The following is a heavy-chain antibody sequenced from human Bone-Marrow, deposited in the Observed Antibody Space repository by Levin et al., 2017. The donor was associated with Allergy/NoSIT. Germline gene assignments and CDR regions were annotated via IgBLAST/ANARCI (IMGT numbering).Heavy chain of an antibody. D-gene: IGHD5-18*01. CDR1: GYTFSSYY. V-gene: IGHV1-46*01. CDR3: ARVAFVDTAMVPFLDH. CDR2: INPSAGST. Sequence: PMASVKVSCKASGYTFSSYYIDWVRQAPGQGLEWMGRINPSAGSTNDAQKFQGRVTMTRDTSTSTVYMEMSSLRSEDTAVYYCARVAFVDTAMVPFLDHWGQGTRVTVSS. J-gene: IGHJ4*02.